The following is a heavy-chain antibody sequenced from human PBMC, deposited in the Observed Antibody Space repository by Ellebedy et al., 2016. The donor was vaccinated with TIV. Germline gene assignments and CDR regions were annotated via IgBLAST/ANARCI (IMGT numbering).Heavy chain of an antibody. J-gene: IGHJ4*02. Sequence: AASVKVSCKASGYTFTIYGINWVRQAPGQGLEWIGWISAYNGNTNYAQKLQGRVTMTRNTSISTAYMELSSLRSEDTAVYYCARGRGYYASGSYFPPGYWGQGTLVTVSS. D-gene: IGHD3-10*01. CDR1: GYTFTIYG. CDR2: ISAYNGNT. V-gene: IGHV1-18*04. CDR3: ARGRGYYASGSYFPPGY.